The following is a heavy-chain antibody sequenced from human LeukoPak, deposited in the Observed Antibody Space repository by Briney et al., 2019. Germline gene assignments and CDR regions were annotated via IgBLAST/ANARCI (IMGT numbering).Heavy chain of an antibody. CDR2: INHSGST. CDR3: ARGLIAAPRRWFDP. J-gene: IGHJ5*02. Sequence: SETLSLTCAVYGGSFSGYYWSWIRQPPGKGLEWTGEINHSGSTNYNPSLKSRVTISVDTSKNQFSLKLSSVTAADTAVYYCARGLIAAPRRWFDPWGQGTLVTVSS. V-gene: IGHV4-34*01. D-gene: IGHD6-6*01. CDR1: GGSFSGYY.